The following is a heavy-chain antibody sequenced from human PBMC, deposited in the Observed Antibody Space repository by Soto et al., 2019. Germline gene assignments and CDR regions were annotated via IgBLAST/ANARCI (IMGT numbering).Heavy chain of an antibody. CDR3: ARGRGEDRELDYFDY. V-gene: IGHV1-2*04. CDR2: INPNSGGT. D-gene: IGHD1-26*01. Sequence: ASVKVSCKASGYTFTGYYMHWVRQAPGQGLEWMGWINPNSGGTNYAQKFQGWVTMTRDTSISTAYMELSRLRSDDTAVYYCARGRGEDRELDYFDYWGQGTLVTVSS. CDR1: GYTFTGYY. J-gene: IGHJ4*02.